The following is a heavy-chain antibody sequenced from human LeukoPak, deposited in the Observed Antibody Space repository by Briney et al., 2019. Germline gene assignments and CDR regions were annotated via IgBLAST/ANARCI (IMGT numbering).Heavy chain of an antibody. CDR1: GFTFSNAW. CDR3: TPDYYFEY. V-gene: IGHV3-15*01. Sequence: GGSLTLSCAASGFTFSNAWMGWVRQDPGKGLEWIGHIKTKNDGGTTDYAAPVKGRFTISRDDSRNTLYLQMNSLRPEDTAMYYCTPDYYFEYWGQGTLVTVSS. J-gene: IGHJ4*02. CDR2: IKTKNDGGTT.